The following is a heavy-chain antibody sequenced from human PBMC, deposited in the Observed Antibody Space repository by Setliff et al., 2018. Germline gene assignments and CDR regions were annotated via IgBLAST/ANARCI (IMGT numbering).Heavy chain of an antibody. V-gene: IGHV4-39*02. D-gene: IGHD3-22*01. CDR2: VHYTGST. CDR3: ARPNYYDNTGFYDRRNDAFDI. CDR1: GSSINNTTYY. J-gene: IGHJ3*02. Sequence: SETLSLTCTVSGSSINNTTYYWAWIRQPPGKGLEWVGSVHYTGSTDYNPSLRSRVAISVDTSRNHLSLKLSSVTAADTAVYFCARPNYYDNTGFYDRRNDAFDIWGQGALVTVSS.